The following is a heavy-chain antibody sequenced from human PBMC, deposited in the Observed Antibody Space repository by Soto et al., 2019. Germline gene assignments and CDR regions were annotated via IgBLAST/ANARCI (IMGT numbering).Heavy chain of an antibody. CDR2: IYYSGST. CDR3: ARQWDWNAYYYYYYMDV. V-gene: IGHV4-39*01. Sequence: SETLSLTCTVSGGSISSSSYYWGWIRQPPGKGLEWIGSIYYSGSTYYNPSLKSRVTISVDTSKNQFSLKLSSVTAADTAVYYCARQWDWNAYYYYYYMDVWGKGTTVTVSS. J-gene: IGHJ6*03. D-gene: IGHD1-1*01. CDR1: GGSISSSSYY.